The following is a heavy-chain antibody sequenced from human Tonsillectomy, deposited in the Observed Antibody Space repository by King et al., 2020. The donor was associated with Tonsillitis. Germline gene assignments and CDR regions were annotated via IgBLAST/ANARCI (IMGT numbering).Heavy chain of an antibody. CDR2: ISSNGGST. CDR3: VKETSGWYDD. J-gene: IGHJ5*02. D-gene: IGHD3-3*01. Sequence: VQLVESGGGLVQPGGSLRLSCSASGFTFSSYVMHWVRQAPGKGLEYLSAISSNGGSTYYADSVKGRFTISRDNSKNTLYLQMSSLRVDDTAVYYCVKETSGWYDDWGQGTLVTVSS. V-gene: IGHV3-64D*06. CDR1: GFTFSSYV.